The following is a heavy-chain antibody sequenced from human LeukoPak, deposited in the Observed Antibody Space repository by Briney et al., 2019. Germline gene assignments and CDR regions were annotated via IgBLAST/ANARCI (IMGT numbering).Heavy chain of an antibody. CDR3: ARDGSITMIVVVNELDY. Sequence: GGSLRLSCAASGFTFGDYGMSWVRQAPGKGLEWVSSISSSSSYIYYADSVKGRFTISRDNAKNSLYLQMNSLRAEDTAVYYCARDGSITMIVVVNELDYWGQGTLVTVSS. CDR1: GFTFGDYG. CDR2: ISSSSSYI. J-gene: IGHJ4*02. D-gene: IGHD3-22*01. V-gene: IGHV3-21*01.